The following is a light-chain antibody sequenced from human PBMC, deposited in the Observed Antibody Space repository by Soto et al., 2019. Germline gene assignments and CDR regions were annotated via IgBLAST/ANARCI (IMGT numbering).Light chain of an antibody. Sequence: DIQMTQTPSSLSASVGDRVTITCRASQSISSYLNWYQQKPGKAPKLLIYAASSLQSGVPSRFSGIGSATNFTLSINSLQPEYFAAYYCQQSYSTPRTFGPWSTLDIK. V-gene: IGKV1-39*01. CDR3: QQSYSTPRT. CDR2: AAS. J-gene: IGKJ3*01. CDR1: QSISSY.